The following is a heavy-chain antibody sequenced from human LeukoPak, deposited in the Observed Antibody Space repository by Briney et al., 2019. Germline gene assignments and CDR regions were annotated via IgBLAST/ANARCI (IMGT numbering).Heavy chain of an antibody. CDR3: AKGDTTWELPHDY. Sequence: GGSLRLSCAASGFTFSSYAMSWVRQAPGKGLEWVSAISGSGGITSYTDSVKGRFTISRDNSKNTLYLQMNCLRAEDTAVYYRAKGDTTWELPHDYWGQGTLVTVSS. CDR1: GFTFSSYA. J-gene: IGHJ4*02. CDR2: ISGSGGIT. V-gene: IGHV3-23*01. D-gene: IGHD1-26*01.